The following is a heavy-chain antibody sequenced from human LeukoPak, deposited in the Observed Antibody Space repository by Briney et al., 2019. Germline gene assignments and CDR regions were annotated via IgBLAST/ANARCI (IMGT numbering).Heavy chain of an antibody. D-gene: IGHD2-21*02. CDR3: AREQPYCGGDCYSDY. Sequence: SETLSLTCTVSGGSISKYYWSWIRQPAGKGLEWIGRIYTSGSTNYNPSLKSRVTISVDTSKNQFSLKLSSVTAADTAVYYCAREQPYCGGDCYSDYWGQGTLVTVSS. J-gene: IGHJ4*02. V-gene: IGHV4-4*07. CDR2: IYTSGST. CDR1: GGSISKYY.